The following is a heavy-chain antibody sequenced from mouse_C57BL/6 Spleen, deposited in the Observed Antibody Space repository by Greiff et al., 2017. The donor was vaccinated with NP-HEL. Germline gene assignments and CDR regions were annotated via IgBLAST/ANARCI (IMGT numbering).Heavy chain of an antibody. CDR2: INSNGGST. J-gene: IGHJ2*01. Sequence: EVHLVGSGGGLVQPGGSLKLSCAASGFTFSSYGMSWVRQTPDKRLELVATINSNGGSTYYPDSVKGRFTISRDNAKNTLYLQMSSLKSEDTAMYYCARMARTINWGQGTTLTVSS. CDR1: GFTFSSYG. CDR3: ARMARTIN. V-gene: IGHV5-6-3*01.